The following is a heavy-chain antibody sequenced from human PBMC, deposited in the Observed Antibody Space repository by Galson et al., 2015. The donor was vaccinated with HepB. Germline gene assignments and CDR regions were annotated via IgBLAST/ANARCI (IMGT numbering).Heavy chain of an antibody. Sequence: LRLSCAASGFTFSSYGMHWVRQAPGKGLEWVAFIRYDGSNKYYADSVKGRFTISRDNSKNTLYLQMNSLRAEDTAVYYCAKISGSVTMVRGVIINQDYWGQGTLVTVSS. CDR1: GFTFSSYG. V-gene: IGHV3-30*02. J-gene: IGHJ4*02. CDR3: AKISGSVTMVRGVIINQDY. CDR2: IRYDGSNK. D-gene: IGHD3-10*01.